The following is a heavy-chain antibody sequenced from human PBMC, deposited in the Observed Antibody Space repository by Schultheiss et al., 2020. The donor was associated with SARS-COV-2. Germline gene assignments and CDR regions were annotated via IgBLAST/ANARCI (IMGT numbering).Heavy chain of an antibody. J-gene: IGHJ6*02. CDR1: GGSINSGSQY. V-gene: IGHV4-61*02. Sequence: SETLSLTCTVSGGSINSGSQYWSWIRQPAGKGLEWIGRIYTSGSTNYNPSLKSRVTMSVDTSKNQFSLKLSSVTAADTAVYYCARAYGGYVYYYYGMDVWGQGTTVTV. D-gene: IGHD5-12*01. CDR3: ARAYGGYVYYYYGMDV. CDR2: IYTSGST.